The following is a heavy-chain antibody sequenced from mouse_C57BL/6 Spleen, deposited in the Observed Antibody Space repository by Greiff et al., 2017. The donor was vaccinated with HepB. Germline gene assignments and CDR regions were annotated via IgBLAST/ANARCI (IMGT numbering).Heavy chain of an antibody. CDR2: IYPGSGST. J-gene: IGHJ2*01. CDR3: AIITTVVAPFDY. D-gene: IGHD1-1*01. Sequence: QVQLQQPGAELVKPGASVKMSCKASGYTFTSYWITWVKQRPGQGLEWIGDIYPGSGSTNYNEKFTSKATLTVDTSSSTSYMQLSSLTSVDSAVYYCAIITTVVAPFDYWGQGTTLTVSS. CDR1: GYTFTSYW. V-gene: IGHV1-55*01.